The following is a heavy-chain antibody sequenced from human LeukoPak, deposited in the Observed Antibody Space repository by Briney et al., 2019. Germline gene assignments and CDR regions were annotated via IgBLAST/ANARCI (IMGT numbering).Heavy chain of an antibody. D-gene: IGHD6-13*01. CDR2: IYPGDSDT. Sequence: GESLKISCKGSGYSFTSYWISWVRQMPGKGLEWMGIIYPGDSDTRYSPSFQGQVTISADKSISTAYLQWSSLKASDTAMYYCARHVLAAAGTYPYYYYYMDVWGKGTTVTVSS. J-gene: IGHJ6*03. V-gene: IGHV5-51*01. CDR3: ARHVLAAAGTYPYYYYYMDV. CDR1: GYSFTSYW.